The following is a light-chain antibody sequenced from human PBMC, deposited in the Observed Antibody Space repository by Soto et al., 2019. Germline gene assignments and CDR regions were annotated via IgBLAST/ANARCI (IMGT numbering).Light chain of an antibody. CDR1: QSISSW. V-gene: IGKV1-5*03. J-gene: IGKJ1*01. CDR3: QQYNNYWT. CDR2: KAS. Sequence: DIQMTQSPSTLSASVGDRVTITCRASQSISSWLAWYQRKPGKAPKLLIYKASSLESGVPSRFSGSGSGTEFTLTITSLQPDDFATYYCQQYNNYWTFGQGTKVEIK.